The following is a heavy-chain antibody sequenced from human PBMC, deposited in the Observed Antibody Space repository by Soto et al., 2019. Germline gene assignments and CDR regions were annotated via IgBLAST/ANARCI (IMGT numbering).Heavy chain of an antibody. J-gene: IGHJ4*02. CDR3: ASRNHAYFDY. V-gene: IGHV4-34*01. Sequence: SETLSLTCAVYGGSFSGYYWSWIRQPPGKGLEWIGEINHSGSTNYNPSLKSRVTISVDTSKNQFSLKLSSVTAADTAVYYCASRNHAYFDYWGQGTLVTVSS. CDR1: GGSFSGYY. CDR2: INHSGST.